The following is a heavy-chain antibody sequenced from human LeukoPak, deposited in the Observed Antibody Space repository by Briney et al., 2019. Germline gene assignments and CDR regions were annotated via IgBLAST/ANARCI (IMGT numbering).Heavy chain of an antibody. D-gene: IGHD2-15*01. V-gene: IGHV1-18*04. CDR2: IGAYNGGT. J-gene: IGHJ4*02. CDR3: TRDHCSGDNCPSFDY. CDR1: GYTFTSFG. Sequence: ASVKVSCKPSGYTFTSFGISWVRQAPGQGLEWMGWIGAYNGGTNYAQKFQGRVTMTTDTSTSTAYMDLRSLRSDDTAVYYCTRDHCSGDNCPSFDYWGQGTLDTVSS.